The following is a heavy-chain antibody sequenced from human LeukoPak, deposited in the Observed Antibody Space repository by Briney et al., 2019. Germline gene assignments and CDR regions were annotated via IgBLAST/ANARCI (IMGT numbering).Heavy chain of an antibody. V-gene: IGHV4-39*01. Sequence: SETLSLTCTVSGGATISDNFYWGWVRQPPGKGLEWVGSINYSGTTYYNPSLRSRVSISVDTSRTQFFLRLNSVTAADTAVYYCGRLFDSWGQGILVTVSS. CDR1: GGATISDNFY. CDR2: INYSGTT. CDR3: GRLFDS. J-gene: IGHJ4*02.